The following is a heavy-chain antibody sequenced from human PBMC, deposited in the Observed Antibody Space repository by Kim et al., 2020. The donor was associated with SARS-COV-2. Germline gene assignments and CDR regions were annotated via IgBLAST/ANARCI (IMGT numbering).Heavy chain of an antibody. CDR2: IYYSGST. Sequence: SETLSLTCTVSGGSVVSGTHYWSWIRQSPGKGLEWIGYIYYSGSTNYNPSLKSRVTISVDTPKNQFSLKLTSVTAADTAVYFCARDSYQLLGDAFDIWGHGTMVTVSS. CDR3: ARDSYQLLGDAFDI. V-gene: IGHV4-61*01. D-gene: IGHD2-2*01. CDR1: GGSVVSGTHY. J-gene: IGHJ3*02.